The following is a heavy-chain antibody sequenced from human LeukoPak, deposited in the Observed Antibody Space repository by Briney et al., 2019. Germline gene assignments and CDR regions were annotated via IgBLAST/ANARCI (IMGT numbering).Heavy chain of an antibody. CDR1: GFPSPSGLSFNNYA. V-gene: IGHV3-23*01. J-gene: IGHJ5*02. CDR2: ISGRGART. Sequence: AGGSLTLSCAASGFPSPSGLSFNNYAMACVRQAPGKCLQWVSGISGRGARTYYSESVKGRFTISRDNSKNTLYLQMNNLRDEDMALYYCAKGASSAWLLYWFDPWGQGTLVTVSS. D-gene: IGHD6-19*01. CDR3: AKGASSAWLLYWFDP.